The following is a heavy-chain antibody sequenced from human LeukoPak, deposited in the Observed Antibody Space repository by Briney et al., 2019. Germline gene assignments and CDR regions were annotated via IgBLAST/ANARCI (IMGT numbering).Heavy chain of an antibody. CDR3: AKAPHNSWYPYFDY. CDR1: GFTFSSYA. CDR2: ISGSGDNT. Sequence: GGSLRLSCAASGFTFSSYAMSWVRQAPGKGLEWVSAISGSGDNTYFADSVKGRFTISRDNSKNTLYLQMNRLRAEDTAVYYCAKAPHNSWYPYFDYWGQGTLVTVSS. V-gene: IGHV3-23*01. D-gene: IGHD6-13*01. J-gene: IGHJ4*02.